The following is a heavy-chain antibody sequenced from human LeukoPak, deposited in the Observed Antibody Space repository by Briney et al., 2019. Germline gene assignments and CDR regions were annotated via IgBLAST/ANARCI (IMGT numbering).Heavy chain of an antibody. CDR2: ISAYNGNT. CDR1: GYTFTSYG. D-gene: IGHD4-17*01. V-gene: IGHV1-18*01. CDR3: ARDRDYGDYVDQNWFDP. J-gene: IGHJ5*02. Sequence: ASVKVSCKASGYTFTSYGISWVRQAPGQGLEWMGWISAYNGNTNYAQKLQGRVTMTRDTSISTAYMELSRLRSDDTAVYYCARDRDYGDYVDQNWFDPWGQGTLATVSS.